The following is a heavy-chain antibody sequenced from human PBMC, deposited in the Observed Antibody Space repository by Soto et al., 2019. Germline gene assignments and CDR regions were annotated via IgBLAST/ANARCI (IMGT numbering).Heavy chain of an antibody. V-gene: IGHV3-23*01. J-gene: IGHJ4*02. CDR3: ARDKGFIAVAGFDY. CDR2: ISGSGGST. Sequence: EVQLLESGGGLVQPGGSLRLSCAASGFTFSSYAMSWVRQAPGKGLEWVSAISGSGGSTYYADSVKGRFTISRDNSKNTPHLQMNSLRAEDTAVYYCARDKGFIAVAGFDYWGQGTLVNVSS. CDR1: GFTFSSYA. D-gene: IGHD6-19*01.